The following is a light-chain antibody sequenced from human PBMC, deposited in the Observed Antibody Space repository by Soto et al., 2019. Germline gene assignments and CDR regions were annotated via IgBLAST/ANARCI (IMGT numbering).Light chain of an antibody. V-gene: IGLV2-14*01. CDR3: SLFASAHAYV. CDR2: EVN. J-gene: IGLJ1*01. Sequence: QSALTQPASVSGSPGQSITISCTGTSSEVAFYNHVSWYQQHPGKAPKLLIYEVNNRPSGVSHRFSGSKSGNTASLTISGLEDEDEADYYCSLFASAHAYVFGTGTKLTVL. CDR1: SSEVAFYNH.